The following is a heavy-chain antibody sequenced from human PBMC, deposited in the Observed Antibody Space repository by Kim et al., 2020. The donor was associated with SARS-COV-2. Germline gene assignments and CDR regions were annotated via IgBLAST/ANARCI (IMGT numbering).Heavy chain of an antibody. CDR2: INTNTGNP. J-gene: IGHJ5*02. D-gene: IGHD3-16*01. Sequence: ASVKVSCKASGYTFSRHAMNWVRQAPGQGLEWMGWINTNTGNPTYAQGFTGRFVFSLDTSVSTAYLQISSLKAEDTAVYYCATGGFRGSVPNWFDPWGQGTLVTVSS. V-gene: IGHV7-4-1*02. CDR3: ATGGFRGSVPNWFDP. CDR1: GYTFSRHA.